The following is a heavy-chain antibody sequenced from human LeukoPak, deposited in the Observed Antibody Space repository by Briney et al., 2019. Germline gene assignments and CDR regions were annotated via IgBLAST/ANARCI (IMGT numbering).Heavy chain of an antibody. CDR3: ASDRIAAAGTIFDY. D-gene: IGHD6-13*01. V-gene: IGHV1-18*01. J-gene: IGHJ4*02. CDR1: GYTFTIYG. CDR2: ISAYNGNT. Sequence: AAVKVSRKAAGYTFTIYGISWVRQGPGQGLEWMGWISAYNGNTNYAQKLQGRVTMPTDTSTSTAYMELRSLRSDHTAVYYCASDRIAAAGTIFDYWRQATLVTVCS.